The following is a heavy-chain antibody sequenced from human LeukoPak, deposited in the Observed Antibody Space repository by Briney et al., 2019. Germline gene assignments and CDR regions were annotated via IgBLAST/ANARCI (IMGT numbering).Heavy chain of an antibody. Sequence: PSETLSLTCTVSGGSISSYYWSWIRQPPGKGLEWIGYIYYSGSTNYNPSLKSRVTISVDTSKNQFSLKLSSVTAADTAVYYCARVIAVAGTIDYWGQGTLVTVSS. D-gene: IGHD6-19*01. J-gene: IGHJ4*02. CDR3: ARVIAVAGTIDY. V-gene: IGHV4-59*01. CDR1: GGSISSYY. CDR2: IYYSGST.